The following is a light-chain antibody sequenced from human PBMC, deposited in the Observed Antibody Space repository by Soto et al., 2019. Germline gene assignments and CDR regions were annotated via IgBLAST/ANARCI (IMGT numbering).Light chain of an antibody. J-gene: IGKJ1*01. CDR1: QSINSW. CDR3: QQYNSYSRK. Sequence: DIQMTQSPSTLSASVGDRVTITCRASQSINSWLAWYQQKPGKAPNLLIYKASNLKSGVPSRFSGSGSGTEFTLTISSLQPDDFATYYCQQYNSYSRKFGQGTKVDIK. CDR2: KAS. V-gene: IGKV1-5*03.